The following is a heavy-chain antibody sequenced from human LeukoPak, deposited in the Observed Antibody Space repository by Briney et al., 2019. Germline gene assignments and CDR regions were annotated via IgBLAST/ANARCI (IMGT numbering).Heavy chain of an antibody. CDR3: ARERVTGTSYYYYYGMDV. D-gene: IGHD6-19*01. CDR2: IWHDGSNK. Sequence: PGGSLRLSCAASGFTFSSYGTHWVRQAPGKGLEWVAVIWHDGSNKYYAASVKGRFTISRDNSKNTLYLQMNSLRAEDTAVYYCARERVTGTSYYYYYGMDVWGQGTTVTVSS. CDR1: GFTFSSYG. V-gene: IGHV3-33*01. J-gene: IGHJ6*02.